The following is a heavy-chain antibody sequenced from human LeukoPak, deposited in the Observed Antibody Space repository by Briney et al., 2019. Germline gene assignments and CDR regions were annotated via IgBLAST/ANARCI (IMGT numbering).Heavy chain of an antibody. CDR2: IKQDGGEK. CDR1: GFTFSSYW. V-gene: IGHV3-7*03. J-gene: IGHJ3*02. Sequence: PGGSLTLSCAASGFTFSSYWMSRVRQAPGKGLEWVGNIKQDGGEKYYVDSVKGRFTISRDNAKNSLYLQMNSLRAEDTAVYYCARAFWSGWYPWAFNIWGQGTMVTVSS. D-gene: IGHD6-19*01. CDR3: ARAFWSGWYPWAFNI.